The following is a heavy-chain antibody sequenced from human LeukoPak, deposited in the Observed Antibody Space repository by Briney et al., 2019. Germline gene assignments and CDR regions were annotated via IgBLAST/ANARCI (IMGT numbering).Heavy chain of an antibody. V-gene: IGHV3-48*04. J-gene: IGHJ4*02. Sequence: GGSLRLSCAASGFTFSSYSMNWVRQAPGKGLEWISYISSSGSTIYYADSVKGRFTISRDNAKNSLYLQMNSLRAEDTAVYYCARTLGRGHSGDYWGQGTLVTVSS. D-gene: IGHD1-26*01. CDR2: ISSSGSTI. CDR1: GFTFSSYS. CDR3: ARTLGRGHSGDY.